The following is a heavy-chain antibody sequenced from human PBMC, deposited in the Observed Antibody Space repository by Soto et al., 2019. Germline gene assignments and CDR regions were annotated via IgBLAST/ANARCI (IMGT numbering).Heavy chain of an antibody. CDR1: GGSISSYC. CDR2: IYYSGST. V-gene: IGHV4-59*05. D-gene: IGHD3-16*01. J-gene: IGHJ4*02. Sequence: SETLCLTWTVSGGSISSYCWSSIRQPPGKGLEWIGSIYYSGSTSYNPSLKSRVTISVDTSKNQFSLKLSSVTAADPAVYYCADVWGSYNYSGQRTLVTVPS. CDR3: ADVWGSYNY.